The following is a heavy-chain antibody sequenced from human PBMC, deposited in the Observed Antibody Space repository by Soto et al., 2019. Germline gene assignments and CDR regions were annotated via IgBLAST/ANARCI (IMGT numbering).Heavy chain of an antibody. V-gene: IGHV3-23*01. CDR1: GFTFGSYG. CDR2: LSGSSLTV. D-gene: IGHD6-6*01. CDR3: AKDTRIAARPIGYFDH. J-gene: IGHJ4*02. Sequence: EVQLLESGGGLVQPGGSLRLTCAASGFTFGSYGMSWVRQAPGKGLEWVSSLSGSSLTVYYADSVKGRFTISRDNSDNTFFLEMTSLRAEDTAFYYCAKDTRIAARPIGYFDHWGQGTLVTVSS.